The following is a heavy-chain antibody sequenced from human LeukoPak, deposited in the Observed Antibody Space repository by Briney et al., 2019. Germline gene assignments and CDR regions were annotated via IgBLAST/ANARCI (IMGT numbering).Heavy chain of an antibody. V-gene: IGHV3-48*03. Sequence: GGSLRLSCAASGFTFSSYEMNWVRQAPGGGLEGGSYIGSRGSTIYYADSVKGRFTISSDNANNSPHPQMNSLRTEDTAVEYCAREGSGSIYNWFDPWGQGTLVTVSS. J-gene: IGHJ5*02. D-gene: IGHD3-10*01. CDR3: AREGSGSIYNWFDP. CDR1: GFTFSSYE. CDR2: IGSRGSTI.